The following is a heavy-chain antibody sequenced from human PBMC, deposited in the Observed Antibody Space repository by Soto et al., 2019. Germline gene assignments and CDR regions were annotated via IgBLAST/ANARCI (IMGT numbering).Heavy chain of an antibody. V-gene: IGHV3-74*01. CDR1: GFTFSSYW. D-gene: IGHD5-12*01. CDR2: INSDGSST. Sequence: PGGSLRLSCAASGFTFSSYWMHWVRQAPGKGLVWVSRINSDGSSTSYADSVKGRFTISRDNAKNTLYLQMNSLRAEGTAVYYCARDGGYSGYDFGVPSAGDPYYFDYWGQGTLVTVSS. CDR3: ARDGGYSGYDFGVPSAGDPYYFDY. J-gene: IGHJ4*02.